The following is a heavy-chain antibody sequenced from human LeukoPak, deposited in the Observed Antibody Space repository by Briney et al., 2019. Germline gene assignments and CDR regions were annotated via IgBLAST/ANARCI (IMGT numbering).Heavy chain of an antibody. CDR2: ISSSGSTI. V-gene: IGHV3-11*04. CDR1: GFSFSDAW. J-gene: IGHJ6*03. Sequence: GGSLRLSCAASGFSFSDAWMSWVRQAPGKGLEWVSYISSSGSTIYYADSVKGRFTISRDNAKNSLYLQMNSLRAEDTAVYYCARDRLRYYMDVWGKGTTVTISS. CDR3: ARDRLRYYMDV. D-gene: IGHD6-6*01.